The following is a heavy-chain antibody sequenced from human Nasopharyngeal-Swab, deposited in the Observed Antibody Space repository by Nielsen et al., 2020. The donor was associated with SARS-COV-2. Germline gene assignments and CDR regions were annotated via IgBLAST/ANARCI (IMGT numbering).Heavy chain of an antibody. CDR1: GFTFSSYG. Sequence: LSLTCAASGFTFSSYGMHWVRQAPGKGLEWVAVISYDGSNKYYADSVKGRFTISRDNSKNTLYLQMNSLRAEDTAVYYCAKDITGYSSGWYFDYWGQGTLVTVSS. CDR2: ISYDGSNK. V-gene: IGHV3-30*18. D-gene: IGHD6-19*01. J-gene: IGHJ4*02. CDR3: AKDITGYSSGWYFDY.